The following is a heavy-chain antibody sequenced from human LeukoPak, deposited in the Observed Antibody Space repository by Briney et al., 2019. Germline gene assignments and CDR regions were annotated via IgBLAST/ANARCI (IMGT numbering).Heavy chain of an antibody. J-gene: IGHJ4*02. D-gene: IGHD3-22*01. CDR3: ASADSHYYDSSGYLY. V-gene: IGHV3-21*06. Sequence: GGSLRLSCAASGFIFSSYSMNWVRQAPGKGLEWVSTISRSSTHIYYADSVRGRFTISRDDAKNSMYLQMNSLRAEDTAVYYCASADSHYYDSSGYLYWGQGTLVTVSS. CDR1: GFIFSSYS. CDR2: ISRSSTHI.